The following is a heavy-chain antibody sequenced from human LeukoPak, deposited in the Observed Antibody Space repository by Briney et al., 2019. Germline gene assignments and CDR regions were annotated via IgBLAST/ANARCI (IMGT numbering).Heavy chain of an antibody. J-gene: IGHJ5*02. D-gene: IGHD2-8*01. V-gene: IGHV4-39*01. CDR2: IYYSGST. CDR1: GGSISSGSYY. Sequence: SETLSLTCTVSGGSISSGSYYWGWIRQPPGKGLEWIGSIYYSGSTYYNPSLKSRVTISVDTSKNQFSLKLSSVTAADTAVYYCARQDFFSAAANGGLQWWFDPWGQGTLVTVSS. CDR3: ARQDFFSAAANGGLQWWFDP.